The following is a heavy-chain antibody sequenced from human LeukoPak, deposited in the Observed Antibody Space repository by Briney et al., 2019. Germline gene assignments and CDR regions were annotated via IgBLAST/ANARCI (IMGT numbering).Heavy chain of an antibody. CDR1: GYTFTSYD. CDR3: VREDSSGWYSAYYYYYGMDV. J-gene: IGHJ6*02. Sequence: WASVKVSCKASGYTFTSYDINWVRQATGQGLEWMGWMNPNSGNTGYAQKFQGRVTMTRNTSISTAYMELSSLRSEDTAVYYCVREDSSGWYSAYYYYYGMDVWGQGTTVTVSS. CDR2: MNPNSGNT. V-gene: IGHV1-8*01. D-gene: IGHD6-19*01.